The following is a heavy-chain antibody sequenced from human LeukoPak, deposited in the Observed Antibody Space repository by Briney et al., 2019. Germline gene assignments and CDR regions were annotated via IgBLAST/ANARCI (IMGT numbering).Heavy chain of an antibody. CDR1: GFTFDDYA. CDR2: ISWNSGSI. D-gene: IGHD4-17*01. V-gene: IGHV3-9*03. J-gene: IGHJ3*02. CDR3: AKADGDSDAFDI. Sequence: GGPLRLSSAASGFTFDDYAMHWVRQAPGKGLEWVSGISWNSGSIGYADSVKGRFTISRDNAKNSLYLQMNSLRAEDMALYYCAKADGDSDAFDIWGQGTMVTVSS.